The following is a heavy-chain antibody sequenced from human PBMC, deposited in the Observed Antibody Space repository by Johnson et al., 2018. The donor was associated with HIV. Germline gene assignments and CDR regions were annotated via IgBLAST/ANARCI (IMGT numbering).Heavy chain of an antibody. Sequence: VQLVESGGGVVRPGGSLRLSCAASGFTFDDYGMSWVRQAPGKGLEWVSVKGRFTISRDNAEKSLYLQMNSLRAEDTAVYYALLGQDGGGIWGQGTMVTVSS. CDR1: GFTFDDYG. J-gene: IGHJ3*02. CDR3: LLGQDGGGI. D-gene: IGHD3-16*01. V-gene: IGHV3-20*04.